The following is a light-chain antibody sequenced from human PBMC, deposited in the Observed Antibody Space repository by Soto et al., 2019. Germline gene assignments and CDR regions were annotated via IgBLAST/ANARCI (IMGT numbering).Light chain of an antibody. Sequence: QAVVTQPPSASGTPGQRVTISCSGSSSNIGSNYVYWYQQLPGMAPKLLIYRNNQRPSAIPGRFSGSKSATSASLAISGLRSEDEADYYCSTWDDSLSAVVFGGGTQLTVL. CDR3: STWDDSLSAVV. J-gene: IGLJ2*01. CDR2: RNN. V-gene: IGLV1-47*01. CDR1: SSNIGSNY.